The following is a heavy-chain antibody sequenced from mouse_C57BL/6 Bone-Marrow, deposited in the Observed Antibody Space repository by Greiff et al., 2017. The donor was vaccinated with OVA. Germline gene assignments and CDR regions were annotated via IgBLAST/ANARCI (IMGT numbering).Heavy chain of an antibody. D-gene: IGHD3-2*02. J-gene: IGHJ2*01. Sequence: VKLQESGAELVKPGASVKISCKASGYAFSSYWMNWVKQRPGKGLEWIGQIYPGDGDTNYNGKFKGKATLTADKSSSTAYMQLSSLTSEDSAVYFCARQGQLRLRVHYFDDWGQGTTLTVSS. CDR1: GYAFSSYW. V-gene: IGHV1-80*01. CDR3: ARQGQLRLRVHYFDD. CDR2: IYPGDGDT.